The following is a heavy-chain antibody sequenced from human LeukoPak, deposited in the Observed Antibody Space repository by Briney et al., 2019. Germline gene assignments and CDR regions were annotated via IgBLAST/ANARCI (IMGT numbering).Heavy chain of an antibody. CDR3: ASSHIAAAGKAADY. J-gene: IGHJ4*02. CDR2: IYNSGST. V-gene: IGHV4-59*01. Sequence: PSETLSLTCTVSGDSITHNYWSWIRQPPGKGLEWIGYIYNSGSTKYNPSLKSRVTISVDTSKNLFSLKLTSVTAADTAVYYCASSHIAAAGKAADYWGQGTLVTVSS. CDR1: GDSITHNY. D-gene: IGHD6-13*01.